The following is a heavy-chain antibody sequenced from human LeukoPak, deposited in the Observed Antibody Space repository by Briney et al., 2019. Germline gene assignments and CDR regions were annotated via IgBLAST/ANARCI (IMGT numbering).Heavy chain of an antibody. CDR2: INTDGGDT. Sequence: GGSLRLSCAASGFTFGSYWMHWVRQAPGKGLVWVSRINTDGGDTIYADSVKGRFTISRDNAKNTLFLQMNSLRAEDTAVYYRARDEKIVGASGQDYWGQGTLVTVSS. CDR3: ARDEKIVGASGQDY. CDR1: GFTFGSYW. J-gene: IGHJ4*02. V-gene: IGHV3-74*01. D-gene: IGHD1-26*01.